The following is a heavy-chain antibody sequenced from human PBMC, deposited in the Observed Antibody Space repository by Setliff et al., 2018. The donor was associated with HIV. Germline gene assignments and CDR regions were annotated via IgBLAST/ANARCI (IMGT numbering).Heavy chain of an antibody. CDR1: GGSFSGYY. Sequence: SETLSLTCAVYGGSFSGYYWTWIRQPPGKGLEWIGEINHSGSTNYNPSLKSRVTISVDTSKNQFSLKLSSVTAADTAVYYCARRGSGFFHYYYYMDVWGKGTTVTVSS. CDR3: ARRGSGFFHYYYYMDV. V-gene: IGHV4-34*01. CDR2: INHSGST. J-gene: IGHJ6*03. D-gene: IGHD3-10*01.